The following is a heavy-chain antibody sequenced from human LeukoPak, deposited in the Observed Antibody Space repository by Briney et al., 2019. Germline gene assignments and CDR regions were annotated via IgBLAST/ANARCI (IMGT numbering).Heavy chain of an antibody. D-gene: IGHD5-18*01. CDR3: AKISGYTYGGSPDY. J-gene: IGHJ4*02. CDR2: INSEGSTT. CDR1: GFTFSSYG. V-gene: IGHV3-74*01. Sequence: GGSLRLSCAASGFTFSSYGMHWVRQAPGKGLVWVSRINSEGSTTSSADSVKGRFTISRDNAKNTLYLLMNSLRAEDTAVYYCAKISGYTYGGSPDYWGQGTLVTVSS.